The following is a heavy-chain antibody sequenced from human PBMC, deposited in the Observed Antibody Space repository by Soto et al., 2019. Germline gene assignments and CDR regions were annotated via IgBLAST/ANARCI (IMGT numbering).Heavy chain of an antibody. CDR2: ISGSGAAT. V-gene: IGHV3-23*01. D-gene: IGHD3-16*01. Sequence: EVQLLESGGGLRQPGGSLRLSCAAAGFPFRTHAMTWVRQTPAKGLEWISTISGSGAATYYADSVRGRFTISRDNTENTLFLQVNSLRAEDSAMYFCTKGRRGAWAYDFFDVWGQGTPVTVSS. CDR3: TKGRRGAWAYDFFDV. CDR1: GFPFRTHA. J-gene: IGHJ3*01.